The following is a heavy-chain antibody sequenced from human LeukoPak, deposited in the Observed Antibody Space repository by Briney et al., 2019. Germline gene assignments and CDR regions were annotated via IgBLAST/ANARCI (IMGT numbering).Heavy chain of an antibody. V-gene: IGHV4-59*01. D-gene: IGHD3-10*01. CDR2: IYYSGST. Sequence: PSETLSLTCTVSGGSISSYYGSWIRQPPGKGLEWIGYIYYSGSTNYNPSLKSRVTISVDTSKNQFSLKLSSVTAADTAVYYCARDRAAVPWFGEFPYYYYGMDVWGQGTTVTVSS. CDR1: GGSISSYY. J-gene: IGHJ6*02. CDR3: ARDRAAVPWFGEFPYYYYGMDV.